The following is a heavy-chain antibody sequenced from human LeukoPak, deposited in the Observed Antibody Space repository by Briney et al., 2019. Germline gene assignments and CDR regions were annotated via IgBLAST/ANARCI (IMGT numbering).Heavy chain of an antibody. CDR1: GFIFSNHA. CDR3: AKNVVVKRYFDY. D-gene: IGHD2-15*01. CDR2: ISGSGRTT. J-gene: IGHJ4*02. Sequence: GGSLRLSCAASGFIFSNHAMSWVRQAPGKGLQWVSVISGSGRTTEYADSVKGRFTISRDNSKNTLSLQMNSLRVEDTAIYYCAKNVVVKRYFDYWGQGTLITVSS. V-gene: IGHV3-23*01.